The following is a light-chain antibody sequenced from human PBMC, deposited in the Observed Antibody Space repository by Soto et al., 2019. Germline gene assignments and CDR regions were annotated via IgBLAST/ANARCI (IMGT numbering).Light chain of an antibody. Sequence: EIVLTQSPGTLSLSPGERATLSCRASQSVSSSYLAWYQQKPGQAPRLLIYGESSRATGIPDRFSGSGSGTDFTLTISRLEPEAFAVYYCQQYGSFFGQGTKLEIK. J-gene: IGKJ2*01. CDR2: GES. CDR1: QSVSSSY. V-gene: IGKV3-20*01. CDR3: QQYGSF.